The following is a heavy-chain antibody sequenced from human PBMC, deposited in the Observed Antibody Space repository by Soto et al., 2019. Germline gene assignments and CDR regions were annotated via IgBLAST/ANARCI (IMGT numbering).Heavy chain of an antibody. CDR1: GGSISSYY. Sequence: TSETLSLTCTVSGGSISSYYWSWIRQPPGKGLEWIGYIYYSGSTNYNPSLKSRVTISVDTSKNQFSLKLSSVTAADTAVYYCARGTYYDFWSGYGWDYYYYGMDVWGQGTTVTVSS. CDR2: IYYSGST. V-gene: IGHV4-59*01. J-gene: IGHJ6*02. CDR3: ARGTYYDFWSGYGWDYYYYGMDV. D-gene: IGHD3-3*01.